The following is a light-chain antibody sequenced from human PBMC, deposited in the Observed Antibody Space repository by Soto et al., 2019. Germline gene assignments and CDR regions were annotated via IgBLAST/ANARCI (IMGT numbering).Light chain of an antibody. CDR1: QSVSSSY. V-gene: IGKV3-20*01. CDR3: QQYSSSPLT. Sequence: EIVLTQSPGTLSLSPGERATLSCRASQSVSSSYLAWYQQKPCQAPRLLIYGASSRATGIPDRFNGSGSGTDFTLTISRLEPEDFAVYYCQQYSSSPLTFGGGTKVEIK. CDR2: GAS. J-gene: IGKJ4*01.